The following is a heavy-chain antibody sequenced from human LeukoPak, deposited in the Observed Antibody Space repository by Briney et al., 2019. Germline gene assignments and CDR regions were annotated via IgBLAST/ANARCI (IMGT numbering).Heavy chain of an antibody. D-gene: IGHD6-19*01. CDR3: ARPGGGLARSPFDF. V-gene: IGHV4-59*01. Sequence: SETLSLTCTRAGGSISSYYWSWIRQPPGKALEWIGYIYYTGSTSYNPSLTSRVTISVDTSKNQFSLKLSSVTAADTAIYYCARPGGGLARSPFDFWGQGSLVTVSS. CDR2: IYYTGST. CDR1: GGSISSYY. J-gene: IGHJ4*02.